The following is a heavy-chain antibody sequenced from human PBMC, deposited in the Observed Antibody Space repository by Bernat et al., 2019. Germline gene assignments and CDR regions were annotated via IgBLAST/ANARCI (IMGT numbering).Heavy chain of an antibody. CDR1: GFTFSSYW. J-gene: IGHJ4*02. CDR2: IKQDGSKK. CDR3: AGEGEGGFDY. D-gene: IGHD3-16*01. Sequence: EVQLVESGGDLVQPGGSLRLSCSASGFTFSSYWMSWVRQGPGKGLEWVADIKQDGSKKGSVDAGTGRFTLSRDNAKSSVYLQMNSVGAEDTDVYYCAGEGEGGFDYWGQGTLVTVSS. V-gene: IGHV3-7*03.